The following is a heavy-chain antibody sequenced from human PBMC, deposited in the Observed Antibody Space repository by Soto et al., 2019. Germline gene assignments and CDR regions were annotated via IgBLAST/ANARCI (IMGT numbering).Heavy chain of an antibody. CDR1: GGSISSSSYY. CDR3: ARRRLSGVRGIDY. Sequence: QLQLQESGPGLVKPSETLSLTCTVSGGSISSSSYYWGWIRQPPGKGLEWIGSIYYSGSTYYNPSLTRRVTIPVDTSKNQFSLKLSSVTAADTAVYYCARRRLSGVRGIDYWCQGTLVTVSS. V-gene: IGHV4-39*01. D-gene: IGHD6-13*01. CDR2: IYYSGST. J-gene: IGHJ4*02.